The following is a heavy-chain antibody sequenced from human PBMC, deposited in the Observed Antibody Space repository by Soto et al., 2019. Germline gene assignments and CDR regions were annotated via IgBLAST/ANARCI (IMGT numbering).Heavy chain of an antibody. Sequence: GESLKISCKGSGYSFTSYWIGWVRQMPGKGLEWMGIIYPGDSDTRYSPSLQGQVTISADKSISTAYLQWSSLKASDTAMYYCARRGTAMGNYYYYGMDVWGQGTTVTV. D-gene: IGHD5-18*01. J-gene: IGHJ6*02. CDR3: ARRGTAMGNYYYYGMDV. CDR1: GYSFTSYW. CDR2: IYPGDSDT. V-gene: IGHV5-51*01.